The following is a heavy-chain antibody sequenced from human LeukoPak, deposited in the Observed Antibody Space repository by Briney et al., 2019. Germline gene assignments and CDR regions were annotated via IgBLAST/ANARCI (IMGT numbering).Heavy chain of an antibody. CDR1: GYSISSGYY. D-gene: IGHD3-10*01. Sequence: KPSETLSLTCAVSGYSISSGYYWGWIRQPPGKGLEWIGSVFHTGSTYYNPSLKSRVTISLDTSMNQFSLRLSSVTAADTAVYYCARHHSHYYGSGRYYNDYYYMDVWGKGTTVIVSS. CDR3: ARHHSHYYGSGRYYNDYYYMDV. J-gene: IGHJ6*03. V-gene: IGHV4-38-2*01. CDR2: VFHTGST.